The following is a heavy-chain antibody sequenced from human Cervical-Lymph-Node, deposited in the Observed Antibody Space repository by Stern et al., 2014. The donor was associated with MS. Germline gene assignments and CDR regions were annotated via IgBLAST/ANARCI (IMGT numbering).Heavy chain of an antibody. CDR2: ISWNSGSI. Sequence: EVQLEESGGGLVQPGRSLRLSCAASGFTFDDYAMHWVRQAPGKGREWVSGISWNSGSIGYADSVKGRFTISRDNAKNSLYLQMNSLRAEDTALYYCATSITGTTVFDYWGQGTLVTVSS. D-gene: IGHD1-7*01. J-gene: IGHJ4*02. CDR3: ATSITGTTVFDY. CDR1: GFTFDDYA. V-gene: IGHV3-9*01.